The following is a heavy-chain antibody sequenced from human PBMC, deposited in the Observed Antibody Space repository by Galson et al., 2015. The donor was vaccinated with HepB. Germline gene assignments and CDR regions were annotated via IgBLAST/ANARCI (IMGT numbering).Heavy chain of an antibody. V-gene: IGHV3-7*01. D-gene: IGHD2-15*01. CDR1: GFTFSSYW. CDR3: ARDRYCSGGSCYSKLEDYYYGMDV. CDR2: IKQDGSEK. J-gene: IGHJ6*02. Sequence: SLRLSCAASGFTFSSYWMSWVRQAPGKGLEWVANIKQDGSEKYYVDSVKGRFTISRDNAKNSLYLQMNSLRAEDTAVYYCARDRYCSGGSCYSKLEDYYYGMDVWGQGTTVTVSS.